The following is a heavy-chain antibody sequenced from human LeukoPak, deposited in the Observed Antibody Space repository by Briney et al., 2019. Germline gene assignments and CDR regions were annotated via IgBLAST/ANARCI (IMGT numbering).Heavy chain of an antibody. CDR3: ARQSIVGARSSGNWFDP. CDR2: ISAYNGNT. CDR1: GYTFTSYG. D-gene: IGHD1-26*01. Sequence: GASVKVSCKASGYTFTSYGISWVRQAPGQGLEWMGWISAYNGNTNYAQKLQGRVTMTTDTSTSTAYMELRSLRSDDTAVYYCARQSIVGARSSGNWFDPWGQGTLVTVSS. V-gene: IGHV1-18*01. J-gene: IGHJ5*02.